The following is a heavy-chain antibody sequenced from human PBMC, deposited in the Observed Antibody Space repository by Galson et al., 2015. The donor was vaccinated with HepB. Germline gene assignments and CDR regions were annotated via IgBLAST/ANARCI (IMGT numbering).Heavy chain of an antibody. CDR3: ARGQHRVAAAGSYYYYYYMDV. D-gene: IGHD6-13*01. V-gene: IGHV1-69*10. J-gene: IGHJ6*03. CDR1: GGTFSSYA. CDR2: IIPILGIA. Sequence: SVKVFCKASGGTFSSYAISWVRQAPGQGLEWMGGIIPILGIANYAQKFQGRVTITADKSTSTAYMELSSLRSEDTAVYYCARGQHRVAAAGSYYYYYYMDVWGKGTTVTVSS.